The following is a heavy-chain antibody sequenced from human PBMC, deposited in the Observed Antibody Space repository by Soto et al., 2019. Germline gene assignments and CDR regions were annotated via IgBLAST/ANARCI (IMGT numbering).Heavy chain of an antibody. Sequence: LSLTCTVSGNTGTVSSHYWSWIRQPPGKGLEWIGYIYYSGNTDYNPSLKSRVTISLDTSRNQFSLKLNSVTAADTAVYFCATAVASFDYWGQGTLVTVSS. V-gene: IGHV4-59*02. CDR3: ATAVASFDY. CDR1: GNTGTVSSHY. D-gene: IGHD5-12*01. CDR2: IYYSGNT. J-gene: IGHJ4*02.